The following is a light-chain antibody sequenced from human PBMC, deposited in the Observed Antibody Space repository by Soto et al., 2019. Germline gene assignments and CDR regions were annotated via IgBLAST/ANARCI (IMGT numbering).Light chain of an antibody. CDR2: GNS. CDR3: QSYDSSLSVV. Sequence: QSALTQPPSVSGAPGQRVTISCTGSSSNIGAGYDVSWYQQLPGRAPKLLIYGNSNRPSGVPDRFSGSKSGTSASLAITGLQAEDEADYYCQSYDSSLSVVFGGGTKLTVL. V-gene: IGLV1-40*01. J-gene: IGLJ2*01. CDR1: SSNIGAGYD.